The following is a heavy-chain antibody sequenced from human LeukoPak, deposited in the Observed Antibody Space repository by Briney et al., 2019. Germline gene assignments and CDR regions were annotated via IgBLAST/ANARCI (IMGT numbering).Heavy chain of an antibody. V-gene: IGHV3-21*01. Sequence: GGSLRLSCAASGFTFSSYSMNWVRQAPGKGLEWVSSISTSSSYIYYADSVKGRFTISRDNAKNSLYLQMNSLRAEDTAVYYCARAYSETYGLGYYYMDVWGKGTTVTISS. D-gene: IGHD1-26*01. CDR3: ARAYSETYGLGYYYMDV. CDR1: GFTFSSYS. J-gene: IGHJ6*03. CDR2: ISTSSSYI.